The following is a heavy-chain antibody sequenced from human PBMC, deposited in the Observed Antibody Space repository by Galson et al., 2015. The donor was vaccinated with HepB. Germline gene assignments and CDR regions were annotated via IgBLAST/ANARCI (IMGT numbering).Heavy chain of an antibody. D-gene: IGHD3-10*01. CDR2: IKEDGSEK. Sequence: LRLSCAASEFILSMYWMNWVRQAPGKGLEWVANIKEDGSEKNYVDSVKGRFTISRDNAKNSLYLQMNSLRAEDTAVYYCARVKRGEWYSFYYYGMDVWGQGTTVTVSS. CDR1: EFILSMYW. CDR3: ARVKRGEWYSFYYYGMDV. V-gene: IGHV3-7*05. J-gene: IGHJ6*02.